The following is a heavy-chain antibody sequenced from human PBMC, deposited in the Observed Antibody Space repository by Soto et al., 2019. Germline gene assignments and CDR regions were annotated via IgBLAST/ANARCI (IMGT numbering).Heavy chain of an antibody. V-gene: IGHV3-23*01. CDR2: ISGSGGST. J-gene: IGHJ4*02. Sequence: PGGSLRLSCAASGFTFSSYAMSWVRQAPGKGLEWVSAISGSGGSTYYADYVKGRFTISRDNSKNTLYLQMNSLSAEDTAVYYCAKDHGSAFDYWGQGTLVTVSS. CDR3: AKDHGSAFDY. D-gene: IGHD3-10*01. CDR1: GFTFSSYA.